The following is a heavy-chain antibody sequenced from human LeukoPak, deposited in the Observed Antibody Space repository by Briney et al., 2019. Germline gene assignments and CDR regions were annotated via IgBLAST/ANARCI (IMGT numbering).Heavy chain of an antibody. J-gene: IGHJ6*04. CDR1: GYTFTSYG. V-gene: IGHV1-18*01. CDR2: TSAYNGNT. CDR3: ARFVVGWKGFELDV. D-gene: IGHD2-15*01. Sequence: ASVKVSCKASGYTFTSYGISWVRQAPGQGLEWMGWTSAYNGNTNYAQKLQGRVTMTTDTSTSTAYMELRSLRSDDTAVYHCARFVVGWKGFELDVWGKGTTVTVSS.